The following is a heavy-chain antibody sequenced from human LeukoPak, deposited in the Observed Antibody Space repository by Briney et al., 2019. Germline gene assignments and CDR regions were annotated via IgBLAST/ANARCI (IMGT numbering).Heavy chain of an antibody. J-gene: IGHJ4*02. CDR3: AKVTGVVGATVLANDY. CDR2: ISNNGGYT. D-gene: IGHD1-26*01. Sequence: GGSLRLSCAASGFTFSSSAMSWVRQAPGKGLEWVSAISNNGGYTYYADSVQGRFTISRDNSKSTLCLQMNSLRAEDTAVYYCAKVTGVVGATVLANDYWGQGTLVTVSS. CDR1: GFTFSSSA. V-gene: IGHV3-23*01.